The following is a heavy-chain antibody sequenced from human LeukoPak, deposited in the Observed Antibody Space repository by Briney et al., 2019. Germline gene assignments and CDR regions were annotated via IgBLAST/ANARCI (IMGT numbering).Heavy chain of an antibody. CDR1: GFTFSRRW. D-gene: IGHD2-8*02. J-gene: IGHJ4*02. Sequence: PGGSLRLSCATSGFTFSRRWMTWVRQAPGKGPEWVANIKQEGSERYYVHSVKGRFTISRDNAKNSLYLQMNSLRAEDTAVYYCARDGGHSTDLDYWGQGILVTVSS. CDR3: ARDGGHSTDLDY. V-gene: IGHV3-7*01. CDR2: IKQEGSER.